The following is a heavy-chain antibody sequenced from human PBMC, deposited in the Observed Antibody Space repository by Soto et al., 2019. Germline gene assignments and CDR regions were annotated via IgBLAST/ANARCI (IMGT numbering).Heavy chain of an antibody. Sequence: PGGSLRLSCAASGFTFSSYAMHWVRQAPGKGLEWVAVISYDGSNKYYADSVKGRFTISRDNSKNTLYLQMNSLRAEDTAVYYCARDSHPYSNYPHDAFDIWGQGTMVTVSS. V-gene: IGHV3-30-3*01. CDR1: GFTFSSYA. CDR3: ARDSHPYSNYPHDAFDI. D-gene: IGHD4-4*01. CDR2: ISYDGSNK. J-gene: IGHJ3*02.